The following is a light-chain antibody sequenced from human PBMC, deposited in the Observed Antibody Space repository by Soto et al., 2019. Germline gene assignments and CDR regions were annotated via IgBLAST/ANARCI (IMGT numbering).Light chain of an antibody. Sequence: DIQMTQSPSILSASVGDRVTITCRASQSISRWLAWYQQKPGKAPKLLVDDASTLHTGGPSRSRCSGSGSEITLTISIRHPEADAFYPYQRQTSYPQPTFGQGTRLEIK. CDR3: QRQTSYPQPT. J-gene: IGKJ5*01. V-gene: IGKV1-5*01. CDR2: DAS. CDR1: QSISRW.